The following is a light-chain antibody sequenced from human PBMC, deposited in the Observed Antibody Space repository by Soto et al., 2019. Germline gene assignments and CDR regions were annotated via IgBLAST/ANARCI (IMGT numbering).Light chain of an antibody. J-gene: IGKJ5*01. V-gene: IGKV3-15*01. CDR1: QSVSSN. CDR3: QQYDNWPPIT. CDR2: GAS. Sequence: EVVMTQSPATLSVSPGERATLSCRASQSVSSNLAWYQQKHGQAPRLLIYGASTRATGIPARFGGSGSGTEFTRTISSLQSEDFAVYYCQQYDNWPPITFGQGTRLGIK.